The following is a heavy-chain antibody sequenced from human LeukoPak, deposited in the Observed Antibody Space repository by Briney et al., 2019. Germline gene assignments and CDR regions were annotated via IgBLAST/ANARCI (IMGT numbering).Heavy chain of an antibody. J-gene: IGHJ4*02. CDR2: IYYSGST. Sequence: SETLSLTCTVSGGSISSSSYYWGWIRQPPGKGLEWIGSIYYSGSTYYNPSLKSRVTLSVETSKNQFSLKLSSVTAADTAVYYCARHAPPHDSSGYAVDYWGQGTLVTVSS. CDR3: ARHAPPHDSSGYAVDY. D-gene: IGHD3-22*01. CDR1: GGSISSSSYY. V-gene: IGHV4-39*01.